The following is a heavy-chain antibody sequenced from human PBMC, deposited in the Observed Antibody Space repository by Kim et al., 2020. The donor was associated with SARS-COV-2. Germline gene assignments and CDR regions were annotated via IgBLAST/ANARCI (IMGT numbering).Heavy chain of an antibody. D-gene: IGHD6-13*01. CDR3: ARPIFPIAAAGTLGGY. CDR2: ISGSGGST. Sequence: GGSLRLSCAASGFTFSSYAMSWVRQAPGKGLEWVSAISGSGGSTYYADSVKGRFTISRDNSKNTLYLQMNSLRAEDTAVYYCARPIFPIAAAGTLGGYWGQGTLVTVSS. CDR1: GFTFSSYA. V-gene: IGHV3-23*01. J-gene: IGHJ4*02.